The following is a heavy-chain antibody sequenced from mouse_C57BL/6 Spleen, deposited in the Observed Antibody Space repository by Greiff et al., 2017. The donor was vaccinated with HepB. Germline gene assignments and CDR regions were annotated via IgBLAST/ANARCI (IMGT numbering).Heavy chain of an antibody. CDR2: IRNKANGYTT. V-gene: IGHV7-3*01. D-gene: IGHD1-1*01. J-gene: IGHJ4*01. Sequence: EVQGVESGGGLVQPGGSLSLSCAASGFTFTDYYMSWVRQPPGKALEWLGFIRNKANGYTTEYSASVKGRFTISRDNSQSILYLQMNALRAEDSATYYCARSYYYGSSYQRGAMDYWGQGTSVTVSS. CDR3: ARSYYYGSSYQRGAMDY. CDR1: GFTFTDYY.